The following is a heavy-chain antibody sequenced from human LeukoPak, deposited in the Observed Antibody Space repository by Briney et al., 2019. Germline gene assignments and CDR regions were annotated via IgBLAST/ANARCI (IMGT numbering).Heavy chain of an antibody. V-gene: IGHV4-30-4*01. CDR2: IYYSGST. CDR1: GGSISSGDYY. D-gene: IGHD2-15*01. CDR3: AREVVAALNWFDP. J-gene: IGHJ5*02. Sequence: PSETLSLTCTVSGGSISSGDYYWSWIRQPPGKGLEWIGYIYYSGSTYYNPSLKSRVTISVDTSKNRFSLKLSSVTAADTAVYYCAREVVAALNWFDPWGQGTLVTVSS.